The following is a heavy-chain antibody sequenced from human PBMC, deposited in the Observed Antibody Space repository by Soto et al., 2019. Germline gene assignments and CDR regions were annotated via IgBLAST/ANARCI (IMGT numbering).Heavy chain of an antibody. CDR3: ARESGGATAPLDYYYFYMDV. CDR2: MNPNSGGT. V-gene: IGHV1-2*02. CDR1: GYRFSDYY. D-gene: IGHD5-12*01. J-gene: IGHJ6*03. Sequence: QVQLVQSGAEVKKPGASVTVSCKASGYRFSDYYLHWVRQAPGQGPEWMRWMNPNSGGTKYAQKFKGRVTMTRDTSVRTAFMELNWLKSDDTAVYYCARESGGATAPLDYYYFYMDVWGIGTTVTVSS.